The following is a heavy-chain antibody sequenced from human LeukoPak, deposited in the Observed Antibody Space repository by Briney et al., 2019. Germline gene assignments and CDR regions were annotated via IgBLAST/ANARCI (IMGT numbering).Heavy chain of an antibody. J-gene: IGHJ4*02. CDR3: ANSAGSFLMRSVRGVITPDDHFDY. CDR2: ISYDGSNK. Sequence: HPGGSLRLSCAASGFTFSSYGMHWVRQAPGKGLEWVAVISYDGSNKYYADSVKGRFTISRDNSKNTLYLQMNSLRAEDTAVYYCANSAGSFLMRSVRGVITPDDHFDYWGQGTLVTVSS. D-gene: IGHD3-10*01. CDR1: GFTFSSYG. V-gene: IGHV3-30*18.